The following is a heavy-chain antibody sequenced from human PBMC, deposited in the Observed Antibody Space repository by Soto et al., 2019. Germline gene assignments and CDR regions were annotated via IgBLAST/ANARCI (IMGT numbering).Heavy chain of an antibody. J-gene: IGHJ5*02. CDR3: VGSWYP. Sequence: QVQLVESGGGVVQPGRSLRLSCAASGFTFSSYAMHWVRQAPGKGLEWVAVISYDGSNKYYADSVKGRFTISRDNSKNTLYLQMNSLRAEDTAVYYCVGSWYPWGQGTLVTVSS. V-gene: IGHV3-30-3*01. CDR2: ISYDGSNK. CDR1: GFTFSSYA. D-gene: IGHD6-13*01.